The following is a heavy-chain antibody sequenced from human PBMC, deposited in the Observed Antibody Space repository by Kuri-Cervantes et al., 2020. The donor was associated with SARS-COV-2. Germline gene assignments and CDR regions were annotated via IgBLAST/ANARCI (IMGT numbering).Heavy chain of an antibody. CDR2: IYYSGST. Sequence: LRLSCTVSGGSISSGGYYWSWIRQHPGKGLEWIGYIYYSGSTYYNPSLKSRVTISVDTSKNQFSLKLSSVTAADTAVYYCARDPIPPDAFDIWGQGTMVTVSS. CDR3: ARDPIPPDAFDI. CDR1: GGSISSGGYY. V-gene: IGHV4-31*03. J-gene: IGHJ3*02. D-gene: IGHD2-2*02.